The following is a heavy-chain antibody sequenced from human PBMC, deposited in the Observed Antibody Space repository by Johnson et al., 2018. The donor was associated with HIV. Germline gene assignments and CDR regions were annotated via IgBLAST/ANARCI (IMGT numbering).Heavy chain of an antibody. Sequence: QMQLVESGGGLIQPGGSLRLSCAASGFTFDDYAMHWVRQAPGKGLEWVAVISYDGSNKYYADSVKGRFTISRDNSKNTLYLQMNSLRAEDTAVYYCARDLPYTMIVVVIQPRDAFDIWGQGTMVTVSS. D-gene: IGHD3-22*01. CDR3: ARDLPYTMIVVVIQPRDAFDI. J-gene: IGHJ3*02. V-gene: IGHV3-30*03. CDR2: ISYDGSNK. CDR1: GFTFDDYA.